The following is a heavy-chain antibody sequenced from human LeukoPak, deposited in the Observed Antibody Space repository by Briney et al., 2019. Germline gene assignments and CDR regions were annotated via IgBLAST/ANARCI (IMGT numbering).Heavy chain of an antibody. CDR1: GYIFTRYA. D-gene: IGHD2-21*01. CDR3: ATLPIDCGSLTTCNVDY. V-gene: IGHV7-4-1*02. J-gene: IGHJ4*02. Sequence: ASVKVSCKASGYIFTRYAMNWVRQAPGQGLEWMGWINTNTGNPRYAQGFSGRFVFSLDTSVSTAYLQISSLKAEDTAVYYCATLPIDCGSLTTCNVDYWGQGTLVTVSS. CDR2: INTNTGNP.